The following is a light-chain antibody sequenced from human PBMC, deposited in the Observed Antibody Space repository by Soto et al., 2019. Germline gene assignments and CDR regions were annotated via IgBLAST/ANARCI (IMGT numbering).Light chain of an antibody. CDR1: QSVSNNY. V-gene: IGKV3-20*01. CDR3: QQYGSSPIT. J-gene: IGKJ5*01. CDR2: GAS. Sequence: EIVLTQSPGTLSLSPGEVATLSCRASQSVSNNYLAWYQQKPGQAPRLVISGASSRATAIPDRFSGSGSGTDFTLTISRLEPEDFAVYYCQQYGSSPITFGQGTRLEIK.